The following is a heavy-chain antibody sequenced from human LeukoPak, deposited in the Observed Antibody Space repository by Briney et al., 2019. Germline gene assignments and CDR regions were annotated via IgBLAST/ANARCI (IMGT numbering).Heavy chain of an antibody. Sequence: GGSLRLSCAASEFTFSSYSMNWVRQAPGKGLEWVSSINSYSSYIYYADSVKGRFTISRDNAKNSLYLQLNSLRAEDTAVYYCARGPTMKMDVWGKGTTVTVSS. V-gene: IGHV3-21*01. J-gene: IGHJ6*04. D-gene: IGHD3-22*01. CDR2: INSYSSYI. CDR3: ARGPTMKMDV. CDR1: EFTFSSYS.